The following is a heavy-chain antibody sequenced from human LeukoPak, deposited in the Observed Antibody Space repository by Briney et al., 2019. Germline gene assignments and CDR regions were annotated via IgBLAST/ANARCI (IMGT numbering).Heavy chain of an antibody. CDR2: ISWDAGST. CDR1: GFTFDDYT. Sequence: GGSLRLSCAASGFTFDDYTMHWVRQAPGKGLEWVSLISWDAGSTYYADSVKGRFTISRDNSKNSLYLQMNSLTTEDTALYYCAKESSSSCTDWGQGTLVTVSS. CDR3: AKESSSSCTD. J-gene: IGHJ4*02. V-gene: IGHV3-43*01. D-gene: IGHD6-13*01.